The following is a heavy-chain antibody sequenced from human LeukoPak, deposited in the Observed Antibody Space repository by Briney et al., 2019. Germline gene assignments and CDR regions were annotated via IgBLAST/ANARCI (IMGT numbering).Heavy chain of an antibody. CDR2: INHSGST. Sequence: SETLSLTCAVYGGSFSVYYWSWIRQPPGKGLEWIGEINHSGSTNYNPSLKSRVTISVDTSKNQFSLKLSSVTAADTAVYYCARGRSEWELTAFDYWGQGTLVTVSS. V-gene: IGHV4-34*01. J-gene: IGHJ4*02. D-gene: IGHD1-26*01. CDR3: ARGRSEWELTAFDY. CDR1: GGSFSVYY.